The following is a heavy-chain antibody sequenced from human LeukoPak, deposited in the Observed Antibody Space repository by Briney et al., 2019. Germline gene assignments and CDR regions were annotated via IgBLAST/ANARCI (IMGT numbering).Heavy chain of an antibody. CDR3: ARVGASSSWYRAPYYYYMDV. D-gene: IGHD6-13*01. CDR1: GGTFSSYA. Sequence: ASVKVSCKASGGTFSSYAISWVRQAPGQGLECMGGIIPIFGTANYAQKFKGRVTITADKSTSTAYMELSSLRSEDTAVYYCARVGASSSWYRAPYYYYMDVWGKGTTVIVSS. V-gene: IGHV1-69*06. CDR2: IIPIFGTA. J-gene: IGHJ6*03.